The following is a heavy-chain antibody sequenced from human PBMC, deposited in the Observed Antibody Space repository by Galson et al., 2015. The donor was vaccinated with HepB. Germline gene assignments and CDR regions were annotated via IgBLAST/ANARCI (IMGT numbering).Heavy chain of an antibody. D-gene: IGHD4/OR15-4a*01. Sequence: SVKVSCKASGYTFTINGISWVRQAPGKGLEWMGWISANSGDTKYAQKLQGRVTMTRDTSTSTAYLELSSLRSDDTAAYYCARDRDYRFYYWGQGTLVNVSS. J-gene: IGHJ4*02. V-gene: IGHV1-18*04. CDR3: ARDRDYRFYY. CDR1: GYTFTING. CDR2: ISANSGDT.